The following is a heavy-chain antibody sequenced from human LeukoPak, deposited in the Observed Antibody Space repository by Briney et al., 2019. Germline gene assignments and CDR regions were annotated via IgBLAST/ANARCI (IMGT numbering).Heavy chain of an antibody. V-gene: IGHV4-59*01. CDR3: ARGRPDFRTNFYTFFVDS. D-gene: IGHD3/OR15-3a*01. CDR1: DASISRYY. J-gene: IGHJ4*02. Sequence: SETLSLTCTVSDASISRYYWSWIRQPPGKGLEWIGYIYYSGSTNYNPSLKSRVAIPLDTSKNQFSLKLSSVTAADTAIYYCARGRPDFRTNFYTFFVDSWGRGTLVTVSS. CDR2: IYYSGST.